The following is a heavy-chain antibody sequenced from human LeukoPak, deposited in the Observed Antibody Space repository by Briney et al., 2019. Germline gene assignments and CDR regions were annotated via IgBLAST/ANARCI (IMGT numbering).Heavy chain of an antibody. CDR1: GISLSNYA. J-gene: IGHJ4*02. V-gene: IGHV3-23*01. Sequence: GGSLRLSCVVSGISLSNYAMAWVRQAPGKGLEWVSYISERGGSTTYADSVKGRFTISRDTSLNTLYLQMSSLRAEDTDVYFCAKRGIVIRGILVIGYHQEAYHYDYWGQGVLVTVSS. CDR2: ISERGGST. D-gene: IGHD3-10*01. CDR3: AKRGIVIRGILVIGYHQEAYHYDY.